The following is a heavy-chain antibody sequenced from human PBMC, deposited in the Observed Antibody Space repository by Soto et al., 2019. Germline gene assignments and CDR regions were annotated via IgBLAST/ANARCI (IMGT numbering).Heavy chain of an antibody. J-gene: IGHJ4*02. CDR1: GGSFSGYY. CDR3: ARGEVVVVVRYFDY. Sequence: QVQLQQWGAGLLKPSETLSLTCAVYGGSFSGYYWSWIRQPPGKGLEWIGEINHSGSTNYNPSLKSRVTISVDTSKNQFSLKLSSVTAADTAVYYCARGEVVVVVRYFDYWGQGTLVTVSS. CDR2: INHSGST. V-gene: IGHV4-34*01. D-gene: IGHD2-15*01.